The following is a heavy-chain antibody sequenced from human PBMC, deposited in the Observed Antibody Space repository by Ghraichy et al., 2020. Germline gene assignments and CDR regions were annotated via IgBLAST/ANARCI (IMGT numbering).Heavy chain of an antibody. Sequence: SETLSLTCAVYGGSFSGYYWSWIRQPPGKGLEWIGEINHSGSTNYNLSLKSRVTISVDTSKNQFSLKLSSVTAADTAVYYCARFSITGTNPWYFDLWGRGTLVTVSS. V-gene: IGHV4-34*01. CDR3: ARFSITGTNPWYFDL. CDR1: GGSFSGYY. D-gene: IGHD1-20*01. J-gene: IGHJ2*01. CDR2: INHSGST.